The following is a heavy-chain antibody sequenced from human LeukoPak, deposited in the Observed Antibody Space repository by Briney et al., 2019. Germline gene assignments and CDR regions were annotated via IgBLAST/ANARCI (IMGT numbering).Heavy chain of an antibody. D-gene: IGHD3-3*01. CDR1: GFTFSSYA. Sequence: GGSLRLSCAASGFTFSSYAMSWVRQAPGKGLEWVSDITGSGDDTDYADSVKGRFTGSRDDARNTVYLQMNSLRAEDTAVYYCARWRGAQSEFVVWGQGTLVTVSS. J-gene: IGHJ4*02. CDR3: ARWRGAQSEFVV. CDR2: ITGSGDDT. V-gene: IGHV3-23*01.